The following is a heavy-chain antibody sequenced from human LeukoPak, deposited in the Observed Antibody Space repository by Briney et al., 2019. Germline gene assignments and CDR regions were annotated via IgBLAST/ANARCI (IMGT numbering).Heavy chain of an antibody. CDR3: ASTRWLQFDD. V-gene: IGHV4-39*01. D-gene: IGHD5-12*01. CDR1: GGSISSSSYY. J-gene: IGHJ4*02. Sequence: SETLSLTCTVSGGSISSSSYYWGWIRQPPGKGLEWIGGIYYSGSTYYNPSLKSRVTISGDTSKNQFCLKLSSVTAADTAVYYCASTRWLQFDDWGQGTLVTVSS. CDR2: IYYSGST.